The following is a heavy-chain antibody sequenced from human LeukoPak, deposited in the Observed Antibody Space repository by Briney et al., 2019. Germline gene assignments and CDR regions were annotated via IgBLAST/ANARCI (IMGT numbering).Heavy chain of an antibody. Sequence: GGSLRLSCAASGFSFSNYWMSWVRQAPGKGLEWAGFIRSKIYGGTPEYAASVKGRFTISRDDSKGIAYLQMNSLKTEDTAVYYCTRDQTPYYWGQGTLVTVSS. CDR1: GFSFSNYW. CDR3: TRDQTPYY. V-gene: IGHV3-49*04. CDR2: IRSKIYGGTP. J-gene: IGHJ4*02.